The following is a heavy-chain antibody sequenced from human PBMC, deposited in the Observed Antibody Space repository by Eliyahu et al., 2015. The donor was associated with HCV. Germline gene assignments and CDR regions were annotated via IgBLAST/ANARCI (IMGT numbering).Heavy chain of an antibody. CDR3: ARAGYQGRLDHYGMDA. CDR1: GYXFIDYY. CDR2: INPNSGGT. J-gene: IGHJ6*02. V-gene: IGHV1-2*04. Sequence: QVQLVQSGAEVKKPGASVKVSCKASGYXFIDYYIHWVRQAPGQGPEWMGWINPNSGGTNYAQNFQDWVTMTRDTSISTAYMEVSRLKSDDTAVYYCARAGYQGRLDHYGMDAWGQGTTVTVSS. D-gene: IGHD5-12*01.